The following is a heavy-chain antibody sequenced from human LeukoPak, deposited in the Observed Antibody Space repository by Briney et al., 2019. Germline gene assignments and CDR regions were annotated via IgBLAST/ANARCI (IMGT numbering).Heavy chain of an antibody. CDR1: GFTFSSYW. Sequence: GGSLRLSCAASGFTFSSYWMSWVRQAPGKGLEWVANIKQDGSEKYYVDSVKGRFTISRDNAKNSLYLQMNSLRAEDTAVYYCARDADIFRGSDAFNIWGQGTMVTVSS. D-gene: IGHD3-10*01. J-gene: IGHJ3*02. CDR3: ARDADIFRGSDAFNI. V-gene: IGHV3-7*01. CDR2: IKQDGSEK.